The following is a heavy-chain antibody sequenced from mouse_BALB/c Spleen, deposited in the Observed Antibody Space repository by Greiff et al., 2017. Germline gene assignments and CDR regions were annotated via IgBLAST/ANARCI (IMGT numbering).Heavy chain of an antibody. D-gene: IGHD2-14*01. Sequence: EVKLVESGGGLVKPGGSLKLSCAASGFTFSDYYMYWVRQTPEKRLEWVATISDGGSYTYYPDSVKGRFTISRDNAKNNLYLQMSSLKSEDTAMYYCARDTIGTNYAMDYWGQGTSVTVSS. CDR2: ISDGGSYT. V-gene: IGHV5-4*02. CDR3: ARDTIGTNYAMDY. J-gene: IGHJ4*01. CDR1: GFTFSDYY.